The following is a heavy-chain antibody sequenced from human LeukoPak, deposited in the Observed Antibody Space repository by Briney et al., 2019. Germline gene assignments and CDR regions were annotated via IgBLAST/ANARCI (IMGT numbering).Heavy chain of an antibody. CDR2: MNPNSGNT. V-gene: IGHV1-8*01. J-gene: IGHJ4*01. D-gene: IGHD3-22*01. CDR1: GYTFTSYD. Sequence: GASGKVSCKASGYTFTSYDINWVQQATRQGLEWMGWMNPNSGNTGYAQTFQGRVTMTKSTSMRTAYMELSSLRSEDTAVYYCARAPGYTYYYDSSGYSDYWGQGTLVTVYS. CDR3: ARAPGYTYYYDSSGYSDY.